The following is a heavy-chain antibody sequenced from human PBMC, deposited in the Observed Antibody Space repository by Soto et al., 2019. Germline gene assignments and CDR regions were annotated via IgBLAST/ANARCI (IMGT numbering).Heavy chain of an antibody. J-gene: IGHJ4*02. V-gene: IGHV3-30-3*01. Sequence: QVQLVESGGGVVQPVRSLRLSCAASGFTFSSYAMNWFRQAPGKGLEWVEVISYDGSNKYYADSVKGRFTISRDNSKNTLYLQMNSLRAEYTAVYYCARDYYDSSGYFDYWGQGTLVTVSS. D-gene: IGHD3-22*01. CDR3: ARDYYDSSGYFDY. CDR2: ISYDGSNK. CDR1: GFTFSSYA.